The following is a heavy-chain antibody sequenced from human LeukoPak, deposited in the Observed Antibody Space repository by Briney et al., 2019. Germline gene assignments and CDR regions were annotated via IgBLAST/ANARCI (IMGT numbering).Heavy chain of an antibody. CDR2: ISWNSGSI. V-gene: IGHV3-9*01. CDR3: AKQYSSSWSTIDY. J-gene: IGHJ4*02. D-gene: IGHD6-13*01. Sequence: GGSLRLSCAASGFTFDDYAMHWVRQAPGKGLEWVSGISWNSGSIGYADSVKGRFTISRDNAKNSLYLQVNSLRAEDTALYYCAKQYSSSWSTIDYWGQGTLVTVSS. CDR1: GFTFDDYA.